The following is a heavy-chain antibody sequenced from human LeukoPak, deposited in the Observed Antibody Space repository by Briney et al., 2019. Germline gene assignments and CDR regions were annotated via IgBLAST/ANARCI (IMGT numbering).Heavy chain of an antibody. D-gene: IGHD3-22*01. V-gene: IGHV3-23*01. CDR2: ISGSGGST. CDR1: GGSISSSSYY. CDR3: AKCPGAYDSSGYYAY. J-gene: IGHJ4*02. Sequence: ETLSLTCTVSGGSISSSSYYWGWIRQAPGKGLEWVSAISGSGGSTYYADSVKGRFTISRDNSKNTLYLQMNSLRAEDTAVYYCAKCPGAYDSSGYYAYWGQGTLVTVSS.